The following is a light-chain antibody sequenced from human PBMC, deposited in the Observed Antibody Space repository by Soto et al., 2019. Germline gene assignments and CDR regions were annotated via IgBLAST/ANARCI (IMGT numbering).Light chain of an antibody. J-gene: IGKJ2*01. CDR2: DAS. CDR1: QSVSSY. CDR3: QQYDNSPYS. V-gene: IGKV3-20*01. Sequence: EIVLTHSPATLSLSPGEIATLSCRASQSVSSYLAWYQQKPGQAPRLLIYDASNRATGIPDRFSGSGSGTDFTLTISRLEPEDFAVYYCQQYDNSPYSFGQGTKVDIK.